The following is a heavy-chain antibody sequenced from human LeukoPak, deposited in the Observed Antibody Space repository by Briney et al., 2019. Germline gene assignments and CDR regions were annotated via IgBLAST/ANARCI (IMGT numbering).Heavy chain of an antibody. CDR1: GGPISSSSYY. Sequence: PSETLSLTCTVSGGPISSSSYYWGWIRQPPGKGLEWIGSIYYSGSTYYNPSLKSRVTISVDTSKNQFSLKLSSVTAADTAVYYCARGITMVRGPFDPWGQGTLVTVSS. D-gene: IGHD3-10*01. CDR3: ARGITMVRGPFDP. V-gene: IGHV4-39*07. CDR2: IYYSGST. J-gene: IGHJ5*02.